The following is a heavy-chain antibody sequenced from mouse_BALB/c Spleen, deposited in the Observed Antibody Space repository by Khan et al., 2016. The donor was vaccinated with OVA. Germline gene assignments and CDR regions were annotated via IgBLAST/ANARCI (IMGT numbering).Heavy chain of an antibody. CDR3: ARQPYYHYNIMDY. Sequence: QVQLKQSGPGLVAPSQSLSITCTISGFSLTNYGVHWVRQPPGKGLEWLVVIWSDGSTTYTSDLKSRLNISKDNSKSQVFLKMNSLQTDDTAMYYCARQPYYHYNIMDYWGQGTSVTVSS. J-gene: IGHJ4*01. CDR2: IWSDGST. D-gene: IGHD2-10*01. CDR1: GFSLTNYG. V-gene: IGHV2-6-1*01.